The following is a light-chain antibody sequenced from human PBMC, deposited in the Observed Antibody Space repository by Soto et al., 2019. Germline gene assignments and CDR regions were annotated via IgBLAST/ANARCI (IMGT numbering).Light chain of an antibody. Sequence: DIHMTQSPSTLSASVGDRVTISCRASQNIFTYLAWYQQKPGKAPKLLIFDASTLQSRVPPRSSGSGSGTEFTLTLSSLQPDDFATYFCQLYPLYSASCGRGTKV. CDR3: QLYPLYSAS. CDR2: DAS. CDR1: QNIFTY. J-gene: IGKJ1*01. V-gene: IGKV1-5*01.